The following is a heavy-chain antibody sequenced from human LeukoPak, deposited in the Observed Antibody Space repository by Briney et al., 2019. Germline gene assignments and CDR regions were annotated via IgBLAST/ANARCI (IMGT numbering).Heavy chain of an antibody. Sequence: GESLKISCKSSGYSFTSYWIGWVRQMPGKGLEWMGIIYPGDSDSRYSPSFQGQVTISADKSISTAYLQWSSLKASDTAIYYCARRLHDFWSFDYWGQGTLVTVSS. CDR3: ARRLHDFWSFDY. V-gene: IGHV5-51*01. D-gene: IGHD3-3*01. CDR2: IYPGDSDS. CDR1: GYSFTSYW. J-gene: IGHJ4*02.